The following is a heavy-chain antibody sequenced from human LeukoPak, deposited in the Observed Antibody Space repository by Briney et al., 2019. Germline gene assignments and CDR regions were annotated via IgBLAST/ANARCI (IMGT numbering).Heavy chain of an antibody. J-gene: IGHJ5*02. V-gene: IGHV4-4*02. CDR2: IYHSGST. CDR3: ARGGDTMVRGVISHNWFDP. D-gene: IGHD3-10*01. Sequence: SETLSLTCAVSGGSISSSNWWSWVRQPPGKGLEWIGEIYHSGSTNYNLSLKSRVTISVDKSKNQFSLKLSSVTAADTAVYYCARGGDTMVRGVISHNWFDPWGQGTLVTVSS. CDR1: GGSISSSNW.